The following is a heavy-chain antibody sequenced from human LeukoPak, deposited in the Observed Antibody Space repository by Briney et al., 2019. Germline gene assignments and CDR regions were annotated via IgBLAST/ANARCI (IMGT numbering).Heavy chain of an antibody. J-gene: IGHJ4*02. V-gene: IGHV1-2*02. Sequence: ASVKVSCKASGYTFTGYYMHWVRQAPGQGLEWMGWINPNSGGTNYAQKFQGRVTMTRDTSISTAYMELSRLRSDDTAVYYCARDRPPPYYYDSSGSPPDYWGQGTLVTVSS. D-gene: IGHD3-22*01. CDR3: ARDRPPPYYYDSSGSPPDY. CDR1: GYTFTGYY. CDR2: INPNSGGT.